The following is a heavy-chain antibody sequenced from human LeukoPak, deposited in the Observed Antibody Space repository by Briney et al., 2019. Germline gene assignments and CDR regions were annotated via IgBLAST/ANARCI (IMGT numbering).Heavy chain of an antibody. J-gene: IGHJ3*02. CDR1: GYTFTGYY. D-gene: IGHD3-16*01. CDR2: INPNSGGT. Sequence: ASVKVSCKASGYTFTGYYMHWVRQAPGQGLEWMGWINPNSGGTNYAQKFQGRVTMTRDTSISTAYMELSSLRAEDTAVYYCAKDRFTFGGVLDAFDIWGQGTMVTVSS. CDR3: AKDRFTFGGVLDAFDI. V-gene: IGHV1-2*02.